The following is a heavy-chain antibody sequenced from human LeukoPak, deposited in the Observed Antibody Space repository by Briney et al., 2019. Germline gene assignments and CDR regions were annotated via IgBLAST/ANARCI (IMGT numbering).Heavy chain of an antibody. J-gene: IGHJ4*02. D-gene: IGHD5-24*01. Sequence: PGGSLRLSCAASGFTFSSYEMNWVRQAPGKGLEWVSYISSSGSIIYYADSVKGRFTISRDNAKNSLYLQMNSLRAEDTAVYYCARERGVEIALDYWGQGILVIVSS. CDR1: GFTFSSYE. CDR2: ISSSGSII. CDR3: ARERGVEIALDY. V-gene: IGHV3-48*03.